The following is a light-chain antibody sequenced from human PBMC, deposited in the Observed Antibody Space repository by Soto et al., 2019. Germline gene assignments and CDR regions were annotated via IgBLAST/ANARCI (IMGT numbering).Light chain of an antibody. J-gene: IGLJ1*01. CDR1: SSDIGSYDY. CDR3: SSFTSTSTRL. CDR2: EVT. Sequence: QSVLTQPASVSGSPGQSITISCTGTSSDIGSYDYVSWYQQHPGKAPNLIIYEVTDRPSGVSNRFSGSKSGNTASLTISGLQAEDDAHYYCSSFTSTSTRLFGSGTKVTVL. V-gene: IGLV2-14*01.